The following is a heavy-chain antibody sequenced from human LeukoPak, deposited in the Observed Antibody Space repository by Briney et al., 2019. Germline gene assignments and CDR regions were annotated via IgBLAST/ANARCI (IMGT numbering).Heavy chain of an antibody. CDR2: IYYSGST. J-gene: IGHJ6*02. CDR1: GGSISSYY. Sequence: PSETLSLTCTVSGGSISSYYWSWIRQPPGEGLEWIGYIYYSGSTNYNPSLKSRVTISVDTSKNQFSLKLSSVTAADTAVYYCARVPATAMVTADYYYGMDVWGQGTTVTVSS. V-gene: IGHV4-59*08. CDR3: ARVPATAMVTADYYYGMDV. D-gene: IGHD5-18*01.